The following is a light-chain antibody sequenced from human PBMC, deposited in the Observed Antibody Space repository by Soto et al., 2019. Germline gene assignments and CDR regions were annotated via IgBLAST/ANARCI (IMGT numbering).Light chain of an antibody. CDR2: EVS. V-gene: IGLV2-14*01. J-gene: IGLJ1*01. Sequence: QSVLTQPASVSASPGQSITISCTGTSSDVGDYNYVSWYQQHPGKAPELMIYEVSNRPSGVSNPFSGSKSGNTASLTISGLQAEDEADYYCSSYTSRRTQVFGTGTKLTVL. CDR3: SSYTSRRTQV. CDR1: SSDVGDYNY.